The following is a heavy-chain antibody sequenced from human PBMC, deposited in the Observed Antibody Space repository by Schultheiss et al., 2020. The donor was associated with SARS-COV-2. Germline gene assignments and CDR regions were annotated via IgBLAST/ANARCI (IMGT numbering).Heavy chain of an antibody. CDR3: TTGLGSSGWYDLGAIDI. V-gene: IGHV3-64*04. CDR2: ISSNGGST. Sequence: GESLKISCSASGFTFSSYAMHWVLQAPGKGLEYVSAISSNGGSTYYADSVKGRFTISRDNSKNTLYLQMNSLKTEDTAVYYCTTGLGSSGWYDLGAIDIWGQGTMVTVSS. CDR1: GFTFSSYA. D-gene: IGHD6-13*01. J-gene: IGHJ3*02.